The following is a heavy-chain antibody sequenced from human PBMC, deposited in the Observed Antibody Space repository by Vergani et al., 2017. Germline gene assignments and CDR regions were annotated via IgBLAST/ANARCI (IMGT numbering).Heavy chain of an antibody. CDR2: IKQDGSEK. CDR3: ARARGGAAPTDLDY. D-gene: IGHD1-26*01. Sequence: EVQLVESGGGLVQPGGSLRLSCAASGFTFSSYWMSWVRQAPGKGLEWVANIKQDGSEKYYVASVKGRFTISRDNAKNSLYLQMNSLRAEDTAVYYCARARGGAAPTDLDYWGQGTLVTVSS. J-gene: IGHJ4*02. V-gene: IGHV3-7*03. CDR1: GFTFSSYW.